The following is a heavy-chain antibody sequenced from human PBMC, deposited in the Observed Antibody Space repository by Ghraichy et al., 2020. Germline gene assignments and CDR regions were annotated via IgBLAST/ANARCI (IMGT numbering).Heavy chain of an antibody. D-gene: IGHD3-3*01. V-gene: IGHV3-23*01. J-gene: IGHJ5*02. Sequence: GGSLRLSCAASGFTFSSYAMSWVRQAPGKGLEWVSAISGSGGSTYYADSVKGRFTISRDNSKNTLYLQMNSLRAEDTAVYYCAKDIYSRFLEWLKETQISVLAGFDPWGQGTLVTVSS. CDR2: ISGSGGST. CDR3: AKDIYSRFLEWLKETQISVLAGFDP. CDR1: GFTFSSYA.